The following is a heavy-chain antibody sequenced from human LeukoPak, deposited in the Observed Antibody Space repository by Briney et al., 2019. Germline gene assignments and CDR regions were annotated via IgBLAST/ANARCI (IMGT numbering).Heavy chain of an antibody. CDR1: GFTLDDYA. D-gene: IGHD3-22*01. CDR3: AKDMGGYYLDY. CDR2: ISWDGGST. J-gene: IGHJ4*02. V-gene: IGHV3-43D*03. Sequence: GGSLRLSCAASGFTLDDYAMHWVRQAPGKGLEWVSLISWDGGSTYYADSVKGRFTISRDNSKNSLYLQMNSLRAEDTALYSCAKDMGGYYLDYWGQGTLVTVSS.